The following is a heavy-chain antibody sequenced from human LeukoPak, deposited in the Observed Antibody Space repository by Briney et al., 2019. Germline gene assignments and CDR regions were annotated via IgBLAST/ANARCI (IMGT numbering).Heavy chain of an antibody. D-gene: IGHD3-3*01. Sequence: SETLSLTCAVSGASISSNNYYWGWVRQSPGKGLEWIGNIYSSVNTYYNASLKRRVTMYIDTSKKQFSLKLSSVTAADTAVYYCARNYDFWSGYYSGPASNWFDPWGQGTLVTVSS. CDR2: IYSSVNT. J-gene: IGHJ5*02. CDR3: ARNYDFWSGYYSGPASNWFDP. V-gene: IGHV4-39*07. CDR1: GASISSNNYY.